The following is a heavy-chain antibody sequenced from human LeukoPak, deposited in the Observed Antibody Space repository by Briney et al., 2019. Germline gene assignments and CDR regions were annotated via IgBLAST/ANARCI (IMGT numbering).Heavy chain of an antibody. CDR3: ARGPNSNWSGLDF. J-gene: IGHJ4*02. V-gene: IGHV3-74*01. D-gene: IGHD6-6*01. CDR2: ISPTGSTT. Sequence: QPGGSLRLSCTASGFSFSGHWMHWDRQLPGKGLVWVSRISPTGSTTSYADSVKGRFTVSRDNAKNTLYLQVNNLRAEDTAVYYCARGPNSNWSGLDFWGQGTLLTVSS. CDR1: GFSFSGHW.